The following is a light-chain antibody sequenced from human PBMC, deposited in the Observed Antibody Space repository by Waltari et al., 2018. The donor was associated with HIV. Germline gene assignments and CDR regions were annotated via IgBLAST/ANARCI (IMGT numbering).Light chain of an antibody. CDR2: DVS. CDR1: SSDVGGYNY. CDR3: SSYTSSSTLVV. J-gene: IGLJ2*01. V-gene: IGLV2-14*03. Sequence: QSALTQPASVSGSPGQSITISCTGTSSDVGGYNYVSWYQQHPGKAPKLMIYDVSNRPAGVSNRFSGSKSGDTASLTISGLRAADVVESYCSSYTSSSTLVVFGGGTTLTVL.